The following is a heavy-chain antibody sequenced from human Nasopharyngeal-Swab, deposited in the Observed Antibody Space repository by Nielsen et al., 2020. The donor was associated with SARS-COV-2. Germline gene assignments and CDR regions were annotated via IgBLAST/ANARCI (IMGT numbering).Heavy chain of an antibody. D-gene: IGHD6-6*01. Sequence: SETLSLTCAVFGGSFSGYYWSWIRQPPGKGLEWIGEINRSGSTNYNPSLKSRVTISVDTSKNQFSLKLTSVTAADTAVYYCARALEYSRGMDVWGQGTTVTVSS. CDR3: ARALEYSRGMDV. CDR2: INRSGST. V-gene: IGHV4-34*01. J-gene: IGHJ6*02. CDR1: GGSFSGYY.